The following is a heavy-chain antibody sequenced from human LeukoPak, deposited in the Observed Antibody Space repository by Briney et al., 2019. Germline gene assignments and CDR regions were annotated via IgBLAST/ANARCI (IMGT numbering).Heavy chain of an antibody. D-gene: IGHD2-15*01. V-gene: IGHV3-48*03. CDR2: ISSSGSTI. J-gene: IGHJ4*02. Sequence: GGSLRLSCAASGFTFSSYEMNWVRQAPGKGLEWVSYISSSGSTIYYADSVKGRFTISRDNAKNSLYLQMSSLRAEDTAVYYCVRDGRYCTGGSCYPHWGQGTLVTVSS. CDR3: VRDGRYCTGGSCYPH. CDR1: GFTFSSYE.